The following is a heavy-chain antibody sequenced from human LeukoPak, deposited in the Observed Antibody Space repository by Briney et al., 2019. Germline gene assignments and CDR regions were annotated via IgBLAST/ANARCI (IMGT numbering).Heavy chain of an antibody. Sequence: SETLSLTCTVSGGSISSYYWSWIRQPAGKGLEWIGRIYTSGSTNYNPSLKSRVTMSVDTSKNQFSLKLSPVTAADTAVYYCARVSLDYDFWSGSALEDYYYGMDVWGQGTTVTVSS. V-gene: IGHV4-4*07. D-gene: IGHD3-3*01. CDR3: ARVSLDYDFWSGSALEDYYYGMDV. CDR2: IYTSGST. J-gene: IGHJ6*02. CDR1: GGSISSYY.